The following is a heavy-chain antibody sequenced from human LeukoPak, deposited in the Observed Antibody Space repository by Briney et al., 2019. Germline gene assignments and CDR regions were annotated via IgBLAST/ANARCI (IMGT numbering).Heavy chain of an antibody. CDR1: GFAFSSYW. CDR3: ARSVYSYYANWFDP. J-gene: IGHJ5*02. V-gene: IGHV3-74*01. D-gene: IGHD4-11*01. CDR2: INSDGSST. Sequence: GGSLRLSCAASGFAFSSYWMHWVRQAPGKGLVWVSRINSDGSSTTCADSVQGRFTISRDNAKNTLYLQMNGLRADDTAVYYCARSVYSYYANWFDPWGQGTLVTVSS.